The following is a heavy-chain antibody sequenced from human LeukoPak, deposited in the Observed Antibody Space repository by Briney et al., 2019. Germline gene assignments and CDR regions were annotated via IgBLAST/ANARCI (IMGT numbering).Heavy chain of an antibody. V-gene: IGHV3-43D*03. J-gene: IGHJ4*02. D-gene: IGHD2-21*02. CDR3: AKGQCGGDCFSFDD. CDR1: GFTFDDYA. CDR2: INWDGGAT. Sequence: GGSLRLSCAASGFTFDDYAMHWVRQAPGKGLEWVSLINWDGGATYYADSVKGRFTISRDNSKNSLFLQMDSLRAEDTAFYYCAKGQCGGDCFSFDDWGQGTLVTVSS.